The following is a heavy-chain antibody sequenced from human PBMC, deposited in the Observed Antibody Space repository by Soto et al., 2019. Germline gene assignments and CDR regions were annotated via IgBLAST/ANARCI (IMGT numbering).Heavy chain of an antibody. CDR3: ASLPMAGFDY. CDR2: IYYSGST. D-gene: IGHD3-10*01. Sequence: SETLSLTCTVSGGSISSSSYYWGWIRQPPGKGLEWIGSIYYSGSTYYNPSLKSRVTISVDTSKNQFSLKLSSVTAADTAVYYCASLPMAGFDYWGQGTLVTVSS. J-gene: IGHJ4*02. CDR1: GGSISSSSYY. V-gene: IGHV4-39*01.